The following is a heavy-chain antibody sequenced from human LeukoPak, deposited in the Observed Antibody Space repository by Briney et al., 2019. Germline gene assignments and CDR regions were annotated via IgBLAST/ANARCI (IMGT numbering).Heavy chain of an antibody. J-gene: IGHJ4*02. CDR1: GFTFSDYA. V-gene: IGHV3-30*04. CDR3: ARDQIKDAYNYDYFDY. Sequence: GGSLRLSCTASGFTFSDYAMYWVRQAPGKGLGWVAVISYDGSNKYYADSVKGRFTISRDNSKNTLYLQMNSLRSEDTALYYCARDQIKDAYNYDYFDYWGQGTLVTVSS. D-gene: IGHD5-24*01. CDR2: ISYDGSNK.